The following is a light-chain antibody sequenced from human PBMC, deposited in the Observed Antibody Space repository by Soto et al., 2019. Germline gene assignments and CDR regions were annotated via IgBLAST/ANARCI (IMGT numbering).Light chain of an antibody. V-gene: IGLV8-61*01. CDR3: VLYMGGGTYV. Sequence: QAVVTQEPSFSVSPGGTVTLTCGLSSGSVSTGNFPSWYQQTPGQAPRTLIYGTNSRSSGVPDRFSGSILGTKAALTITGAQADDESDYYCVLYMGGGTYVFGAGTKLTVL. CDR2: GTN. J-gene: IGLJ1*01. CDR1: SGSVSTGNF.